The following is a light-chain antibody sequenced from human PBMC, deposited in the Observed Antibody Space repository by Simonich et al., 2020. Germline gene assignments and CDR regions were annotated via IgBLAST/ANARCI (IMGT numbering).Light chain of an antibody. Sequence: QSALTQPASVSGSPGQSITISCTGTSSDVGGYNYVSLYQQHPGKAPKLMIYDVSKRPSGVSNRFSGSKSGNTASLTISGLQAEDEADYYCSSYTSSSTSVFGGGTKLTVL. V-gene: IGLV2-14*01. J-gene: IGLJ2*01. CDR2: DVS. CDR3: SSYTSSSTSV. CDR1: SSDVGGYNY.